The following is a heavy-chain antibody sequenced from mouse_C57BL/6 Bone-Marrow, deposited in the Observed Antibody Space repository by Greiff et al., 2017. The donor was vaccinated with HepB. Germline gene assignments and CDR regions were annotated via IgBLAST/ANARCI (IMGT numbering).Heavy chain of an antibody. D-gene: IGHD1-1*01. V-gene: IGHV5-17*01. CDR3: ARRTYL. Sequence: EVQLVESGGALVKPGGSLKLSCAASGFTFSYYGMHWVRQAPEKGLEWVAYISSGRSTIYYADTVKGRFTISRDNAKNTLFLQMTSLRSEDTAMYYCARRTYLWGQGTLVTVSA. J-gene: IGHJ3*01. CDR2: ISSGRSTI. CDR1: GFTFSYYG.